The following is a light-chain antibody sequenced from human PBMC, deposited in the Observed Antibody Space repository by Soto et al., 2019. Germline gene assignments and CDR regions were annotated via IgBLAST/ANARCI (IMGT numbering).Light chain of an antibody. V-gene: IGKV1-5*03. CDR3: QQYDVYSPWM. Sequence: DIQMTQSPSTLSASVGDRVTITCRASQSVSRWLAWYKQKPGEAPKLLIYKASNLESGVSSRFSGSGSETEFTLTISSLQPDDSATYYCQQYDVYSPWMFGQGTKVDI. CDR2: KAS. CDR1: QSVSRW. J-gene: IGKJ1*01.